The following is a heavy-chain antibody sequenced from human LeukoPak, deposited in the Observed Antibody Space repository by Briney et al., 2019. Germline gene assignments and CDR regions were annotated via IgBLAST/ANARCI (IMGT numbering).Heavy chain of an antibody. J-gene: IGHJ4*02. CDR1: GFTFSSGW. D-gene: IGHD6-6*01. CDR2: SKSKADGGTT. CDR3: TTDRSIAIRPLFDY. V-gene: IGHV3-15*01. Sequence: RSGGSLRLSCAASGFTFSSGWMGWVRQAPGKGLEWVGRSKSKADGGTTDYAAFVEGRFIVSRDDSKNTFYLQMNSLKTEDTAVYYCTTDRSIAIRPLFDYWGQGISVTVSS.